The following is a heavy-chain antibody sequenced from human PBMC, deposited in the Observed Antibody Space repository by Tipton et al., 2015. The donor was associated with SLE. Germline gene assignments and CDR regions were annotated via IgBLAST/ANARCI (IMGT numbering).Heavy chain of an antibody. Sequence: TLSLTCTVSGDSISSSTSYWGWIRQPPGKGLEWIGRIYYSGSTYYNTSLKSRVTISIDIFKNQVSLTLSSLTAADTAVYYCARAVALGGNSYDAFDIWGQGTMVTVSS. D-gene: IGHD4-23*01. CDR2: IYYSGST. CDR3: ARAVALGGNSYDAFDI. J-gene: IGHJ3*02. V-gene: IGHV4-39*07. CDR1: GDSISSSTSY.